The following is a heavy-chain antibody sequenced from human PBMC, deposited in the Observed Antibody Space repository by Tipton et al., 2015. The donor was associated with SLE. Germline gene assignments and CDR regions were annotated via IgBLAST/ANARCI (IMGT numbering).Heavy chain of an antibody. CDR2: IYYSGST. J-gene: IGHJ4*02. D-gene: IGHD1-26*01. CDR3: ARDLGGATPFDY. Sequence: TLSLTCTVSGGSISSHYWSWIRQPPGKGLEWIGYIYYSGSTNYNPSLKSRVTISVDTSKNQFSLKLSSVTAADTAVYYCARDLGGATPFDYWGQGTLVTVSS. V-gene: IGHV4-59*11. CDR1: GGSISSHY.